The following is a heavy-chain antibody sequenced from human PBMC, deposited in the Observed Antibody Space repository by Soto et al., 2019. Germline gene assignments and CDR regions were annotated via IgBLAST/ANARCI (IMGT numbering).Heavy chain of an antibody. CDR3: ARELTGTGVVSGGSS. Sequence: RSETLSLTCAVYGGSFSGYYWSWIRQPPGEWLEWIGEINHSGSTNYNPSLKGRVTISVNTSKNQFSLKRSSVTAADAAVYYCARELTGTGVVSGGSSWGQGTLVTVSS. J-gene: IGHJ4*02. D-gene: IGHD2-15*01. CDR1: GGSFSGYY. CDR2: INHSGST. V-gene: IGHV4-34*01.